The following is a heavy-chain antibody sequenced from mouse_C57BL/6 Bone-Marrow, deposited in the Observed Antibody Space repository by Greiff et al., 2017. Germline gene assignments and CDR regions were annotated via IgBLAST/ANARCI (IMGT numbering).Heavy chain of an antibody. CDR3: AREGYYSNLPYYFDY. CDR1: GYTFTDYY. J-gene: IGHJ2*01. Sequence: EVKLQQSGPELVKPGASVKISCKASGYTFTDYYMNWVQQSHGKSLEWIGDINPNNGGTSYNQKFKGKVTLTVDKSSSTAYMELRSLTSEDSAVYYCAREGYYSNLPYYFDYWGQGTTLTVSS. D-gene: IGHD2-5*01. V-gene: IGHV1-26*01. CDR2: INPNNGGT.